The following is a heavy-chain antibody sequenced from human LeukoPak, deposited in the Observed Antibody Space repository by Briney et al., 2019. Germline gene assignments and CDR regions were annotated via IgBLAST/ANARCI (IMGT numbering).Heavy chain of an antibody. CDR1: GFMFSNFA. J-gene: IGHJ4*02. Sequence: GGSLRLSCAASGFMFSNFAMSWVRQAPGKGLEWVSTIYYSGGNTYSADSVKGRFTISRDNAKNTLYLQMNSLRAEDTAVYYGAKDQGQAVVPRRFDNWGQGTLVTVSS. V-gene: IGHV3-23*01. CDR2: IYYSGGNT. CDR3: AKDQGQAVVPRRFDN. D-gene: IGHD2-2*01.